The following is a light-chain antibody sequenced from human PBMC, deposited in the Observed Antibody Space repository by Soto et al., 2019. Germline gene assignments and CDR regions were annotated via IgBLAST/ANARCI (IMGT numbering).Light chain of an antibody. CDR1: SSDVGDYNS. CDR2: DVS. J-gene: IGLJ1*01. V-gene: IGLV2-11*01. Sequence: QSALTQPRSVSGSPGQSVTVSCIGTSSDVGDYNSVSWYQQHPGKAPKLMIYDVSKRPSGVPDRFSGSKSGNKASLTISGLQAEDEADYYCCSYVGGYSYVFGIGTKVNVL. CDR3: CSYVGGYSYV.